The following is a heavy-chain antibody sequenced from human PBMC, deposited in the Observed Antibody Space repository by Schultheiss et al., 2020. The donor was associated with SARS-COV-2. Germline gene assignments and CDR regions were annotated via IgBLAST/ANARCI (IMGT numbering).Heavy chain of an antibody. CDR1: GFTFSSYA. Sequence: GGSLRLSCAASGFTFSSYAMSWVRQAPGKGLEWVSAISSSSSYIYYADLVKGRFTISRDNAKNSLYLQMNSLRAEDTAVYYCARRNDYSNYGFDYWGQGTLVTVSS. J-gene: IGHJ4*02. CDR3: ARRNDYSNYGFDY. CDR2: ISSSSSYI. V-gene: IGHV3-21*01. D-gene: IGHD4-11*01.